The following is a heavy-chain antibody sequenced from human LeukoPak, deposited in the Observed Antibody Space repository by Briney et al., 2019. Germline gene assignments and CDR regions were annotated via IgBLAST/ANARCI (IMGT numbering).Heavy chain of an antibody. CDR3: AREGLSDAFDI. CDR2: INPNNGGT. CDR1: GYTFTCYY. J-gene: IGHJ3*02. D-gene: IGHD3-16*02. V-gene: IGHV1-2*02. Sequence: GASVKVSCKAAGYTFTCYYMHWVRQAPAQGLEWMGWINPNNGGTNYEQKVQGRVTMTRDTSVSTDYMELSRLRSDGTAMYYCAREGLSDAFDIWGQGTRVTVSS.